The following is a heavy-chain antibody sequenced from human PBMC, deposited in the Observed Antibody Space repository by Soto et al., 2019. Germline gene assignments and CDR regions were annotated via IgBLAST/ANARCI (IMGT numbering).Heavy chain of an antibody. V-gene: IGHV1-69*01. J-gene: IGHJ6*02. CDR2: IIPIFGTT. D-gene: IGHD4-17*01. Sequence: QVQLVQSGAEVKKPGSSVKVSCKASGGTFTSFTITWVRQAPGQGLEWMGGIIPIFGTTNYAQKFQGRVAINADEATTTAYMELSSLTYEDTAMYYCARETTTVTRDYFYYGMDVWGQGTTVTVSS. CDR3: ARETTTVTRDYFYYGMDV. CDR1: GGTFTSFT.